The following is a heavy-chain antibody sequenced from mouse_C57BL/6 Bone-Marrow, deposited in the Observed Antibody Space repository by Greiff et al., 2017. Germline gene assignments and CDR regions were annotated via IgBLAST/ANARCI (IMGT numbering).Heavy chain of an antibody. Sequence: EVQLQQSGPELVKPGASVKIPCKASGYTFTDYNMDWVKQSHGKSLEWIGDINPNNGGTIYNQKFKGKATLTVDKSSSTAYMELRSLTSEDTAVYYCTRGPRDYDVGDFDYWGQGTTLTVSS. D-gene: IGHD2-4*01. V-gene: IGHV1-18*01. J-gene: IGHJ2*01. CDR3: TRGPRDYDVGDFDY. CDR2: INPNNGGT. CDR1: GYTFTDYN.